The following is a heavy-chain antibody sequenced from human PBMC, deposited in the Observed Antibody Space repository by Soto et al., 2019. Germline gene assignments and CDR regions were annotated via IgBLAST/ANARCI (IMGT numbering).Heavy chain of an antibody. V-gene: IGHV3-23*01. CDR1: GFIFSSYS. CDR3: AKGGVGRVCTKYYFDY. J-gene: IGHJ4*02. D-gene: IGHD2-8*01. Sequence: EVQLLQSGGGLVQPGGSLRLSCTVSGFIFSSYSMTWVRQAPGKGLEWVSAISRRGDNTYYADSVKGRFTISTDNSEDPLYLQMDSLRPEDTASYYCAKGGVGRVCTKYYFDYCCQGALVTVSS. CDR2: ISRRGDNT.